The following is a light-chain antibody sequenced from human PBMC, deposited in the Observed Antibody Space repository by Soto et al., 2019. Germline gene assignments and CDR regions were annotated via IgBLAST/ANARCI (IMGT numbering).Light chain of an antibody. Sequence: DIQMTQSPSTLSASVGDRVTITCRASQSISSWLAWYQQKPGKAPKLLIYDASSLESGVPSRFSGSGSGTEFTLTISSLKPDDFATYSCQQYNSYWTFGQGTKVDIK. J-gene: IGKJ1*01. CDR3: QQYNSYWT. V-gene: IGKV1-5*01. CDR1: QSISSW. CDR2: DAS.